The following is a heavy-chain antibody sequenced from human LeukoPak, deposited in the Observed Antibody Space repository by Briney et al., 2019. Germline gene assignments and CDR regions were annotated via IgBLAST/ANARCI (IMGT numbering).Heavy chain of an antibody. Sequence: GRSLRLSCAASGFTFSSYGMHWVRQAPGKGLEWVAVISYDGSNKYYADSVKGRFTISRDNSKNTLYLQMNSLRAEDTAVYYCAKYSGASSSWYYGDYWGQGTLVTVSS. J-gene: IGHJ4*02. CDR3: AKYSGASSSWYYGDY. V-gene: IGHV3-30*18. CDR1: GFTFSSYG. CDR2: ISYDGSNK. D-gene: IGHD6-13*01.